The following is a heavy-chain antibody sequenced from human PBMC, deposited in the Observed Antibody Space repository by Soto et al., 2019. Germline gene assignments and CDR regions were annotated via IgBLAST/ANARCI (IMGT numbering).Heavy chain of an antibody. CDR3: ARRVALAPVYDAYDI. V-gene: IGHV1-18*01. CDR2: VSANNLKT. Sequence: QIQLVQSGAEVKQPGASVKVSCKASGFTFIIYGVTCVRQAPGQGLEWMGWVSANNLKTHYAQKLQGRVTMTTDTSTSTAYMEMRSLRPDDTAVYYCARRVALAPVYDAYDIWGQGTMVTVSS. D-gene: IGHD2-8*01. CDR1: GFTFIIYG. J-gene: IGHJ3*02.